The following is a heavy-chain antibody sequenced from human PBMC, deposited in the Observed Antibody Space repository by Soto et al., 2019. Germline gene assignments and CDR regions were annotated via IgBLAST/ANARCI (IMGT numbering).Heavy chain of an antibody. J-gene: IGHJ3*01. CDR1: GFTFNSYT. D-gene: IGHD2-2*01. V-gene: IGHV3-48*01. CDR2: ISSSGSTI. Sequence: EVQLVESGGGLVQPGGSLRLSCVASGFTFNSYTLNWVRRAPGKGLEWVSYISSSGSTIHYADSVKGRFTISRDNAKNSLFLQMNSLRAEDTAVCYCARMPSGYCSSRGCDAFDFWGQGTMVTVSS. CDR3: ARMPSGYCSSRGCDAFDF.